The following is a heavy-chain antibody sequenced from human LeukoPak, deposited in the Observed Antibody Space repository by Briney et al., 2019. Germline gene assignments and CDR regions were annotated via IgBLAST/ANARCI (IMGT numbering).Heavy chain of an antibody. D-gene: IGHD3-9*01. J-gene: IGHJ6*03. CDR2: ITPFNGNT. CDR3: ARDSREVLRYFDWARYYYMDV. V-gene: IGHV1-45*02. CDR1: GYTFTYRY. Sequence: ASVKVSCKASGYTFTYRYLHWVRQAPGQALEWMGWITPFNGNTNYAQKLQGRVTMTTDTSTSTAYMELRSLRSDDTAVYYCARDSREVLRYFDWARYYYMDVWGKGTTVTISS.